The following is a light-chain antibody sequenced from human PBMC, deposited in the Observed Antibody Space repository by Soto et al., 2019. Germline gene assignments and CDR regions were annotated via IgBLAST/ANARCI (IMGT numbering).Light chain of an antibody. CDR2: GTS. V-gene: IGKV3-15*01. CDR1: QSFSSN. CDR3: QQYYNCPLT. Sequence: VMTQATATLAVSPGEGATRSCGASQSFSSNVAWYQQKPGQAPRLLIYGTSTRVTGIPARFSGSGSGTEFTLTISILQSEDFAVYYCQQYYNCPLTFGRGTKVDIK. J-gene: IGKJ4*01.